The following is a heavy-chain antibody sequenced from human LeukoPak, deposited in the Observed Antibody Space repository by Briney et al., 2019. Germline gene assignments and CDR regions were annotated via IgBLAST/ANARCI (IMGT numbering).Heavy chain of an antibody. J-gene: IGHJ4*02. CDR2: IKSKTDGGTT. V-gene: IGHV3-15*01. Sequence: GGSLRLSCAASGFTFSNAWMSWVRQAPGKGLEWVGRIKSKTDGGTTDYAAPVKGRFTISRDDSKNTLYLQMNSLKTEDTAVYYCTASRDSRPIRRYYFDYWGQGTLVTVSS. CDR3: TASRDSRPIRRYYFDY. CDR1: GFTFSNAW. D-gene: IGHD4-11*01.